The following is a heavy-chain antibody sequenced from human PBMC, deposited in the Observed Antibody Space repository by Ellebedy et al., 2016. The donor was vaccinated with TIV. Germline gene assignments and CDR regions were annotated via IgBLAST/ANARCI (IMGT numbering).Heavy chain of an antibody. D-gene: IGHD6-13*01. CDR3: ARVGIWYSSSWYYYYYGMDV. V-gene: IGHV3-30*04. CDR1: GFTFSSYA. Sequence: GGSLRLSXEASGFTFSSYAMHWVRQAPGKGLEWLAVISYDGSNKYYADSVKGRFTISRDNSKNTLYLQMNSLRAEDTAVYYCARVGIWYSSSWYYYYYGMDVWGQGTTVTVSS. J-gene: IGHJ6*02. CDR2: ISYDGSNK.